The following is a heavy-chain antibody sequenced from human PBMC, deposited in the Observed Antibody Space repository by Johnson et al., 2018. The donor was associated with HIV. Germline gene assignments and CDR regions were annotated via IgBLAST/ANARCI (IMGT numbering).Heavy chain of an antibody. CDR1: GFTFSSYA. V-gene: IGHV3-30*04. D-gene: IGHD1-26*01. Sequence: QVQLVESGGGVVQPGRSLRLSCAASGFTFSSYAMHWVRQAPDKGLEWVAVISYDGSNKYYADSVKGRFTISRDNSKNTLYLQMKSRRAEDTAVYYCAKDSDFKWELSPTGAFDIWGQGTMVTVSS. J-gene: IGHJ3*02. CDR3: AKDSDFKWELSPTGAFDI. CDR2: ISYDGSNK.